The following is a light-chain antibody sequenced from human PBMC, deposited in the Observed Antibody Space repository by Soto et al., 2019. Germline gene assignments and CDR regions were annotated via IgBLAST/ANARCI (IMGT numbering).Light chain of an antibody. CDR2: EVT. CDR3: SSHTSGNTRV. V-gene: IGLV2-14*01. J-gene: IGLJ1*01. Sequence: QSALTQPASVSGSPGQSITISCTGTTGDVGGYDYVSWYLQYPYKAPKLIIYEVTNRPSGISNRFSGSKSGNTAFLTIYGLQAEDEADYYCSSHTSGNTRVFGTGTRSPS. CDR1: TGDVGGYDY.